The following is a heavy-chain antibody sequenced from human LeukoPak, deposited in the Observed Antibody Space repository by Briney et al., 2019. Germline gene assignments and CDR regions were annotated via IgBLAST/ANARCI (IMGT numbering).Heavy chain of an antibody. CDR1: EFTFSTFT. Sequence: GRCLRLSCAASEFTFSTFTMNCVRQAPGKGLGWVSSISAASNYIYYADSVQGRFTISRDNAKNSLYLQMNSLRAEDAAVYYCARERLPDDYWGQGTLVTVSS. CDR3: ARERLPDDY. D-gene: IGHD4-11*01. V-gene: IGHV3-21*01. J-gene: IGHJ4*02. CDR2: ISAASNYI.